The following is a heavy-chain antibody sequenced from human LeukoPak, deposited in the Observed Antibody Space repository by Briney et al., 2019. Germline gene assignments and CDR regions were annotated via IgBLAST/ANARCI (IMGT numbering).Heavy chain of an antibody. V-gene: IGHV1-46*01. Sequence: ASVKVSCKASGYTFTSYYMHWVRQAPGQGLEWMGIINPSGGSTSYAQKFQGRVTMTRDTSISTAYMELSRLRSDDTAVYYCARDSGGYDSSEPYYYYYMDVWGKGTTVTISS. D-gene: IGHD5-12*01. CDR1: GYTFTSYY. CDR3: ARDSGGYDSSEPYYYYYMDV. J-gene: IGHJ6*03. CDR2: INPSGGST.